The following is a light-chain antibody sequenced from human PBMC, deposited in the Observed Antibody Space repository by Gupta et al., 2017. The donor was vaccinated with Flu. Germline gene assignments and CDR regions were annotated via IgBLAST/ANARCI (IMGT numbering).Light chain of an antibody. J-gene: IGLJ2*01. CDR1: VLSRQY. CDR2: KES. CDR3: QSADNTDVV. V-gene: IGLV3-25*02. Sequence: SFDLPQPPSVSVSPGQTARIHSFGDVLSRQYTYWYKQRPGQAPAVLIYKESERPPGVPGRFSGSSSGTRATLTISGVQAEDAADYYCQSADNTDVVFGGGTRLTVL.